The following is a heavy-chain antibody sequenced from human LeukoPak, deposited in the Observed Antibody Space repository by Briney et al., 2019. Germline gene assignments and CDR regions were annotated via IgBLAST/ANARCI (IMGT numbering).Heavy chain of an antibody. V-gene: IGHV1-69*13. D-gene: IGHD2-15*01. J-gene: IGHJ4*02. CDR1: GGTFGSYA. CDR3: ARDSGYCSGGSCYNFDY. Sequence: ASVKVSCKASGGTFGSYAISWVRQAPGQGLEWMGGIIPIFGTANYAQKFQGRVTITADESTSTAYMELSSLRSEDTAVYYCARDSGYCSGGSCYNFDYWGQGTLVTVSS. CDR2: IIPIFGTA.